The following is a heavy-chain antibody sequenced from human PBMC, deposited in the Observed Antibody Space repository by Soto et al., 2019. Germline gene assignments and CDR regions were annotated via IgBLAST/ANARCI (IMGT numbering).Heavy chain of an antibody. CDR1: GDSISTFY. J-gene: IGHJ4*02. D-gene: IGHD3-10*01. CDR2: IYYTGST. V-gene: IGHV4-59*01. CDR3: AKQRGNYFDY. Sequence: SETLSLTCTVSGDSISTFYWSWLRQPPGKGLEWIGYIYYTGSTNYNPSVKSRVTMSVDTSKKQFSLKLTSVNAADTAVYYCAKQRGNYFDYWGQGSLVTVSS.